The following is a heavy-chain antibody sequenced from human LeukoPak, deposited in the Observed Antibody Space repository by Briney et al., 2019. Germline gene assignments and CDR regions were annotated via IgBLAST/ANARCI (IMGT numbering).Heavy chain of an antibody. CDR1: GGSISSSRYY. V-gene: IGHV4-39*01. J-gene: IGHJ4*02. D-gene: IGHD6-19*01. Sequence: PSETLSLTCTVSGGSISSSRYYRAWIRQPPGKGLDWIGSIFYSGSTYYNPSLKSRVTISIDTSENQFSLKLSSVTAADTAVYYCATTPALAVAGTLYPKEWGQGTLVTVSS. CDR3: ATTPALAVAGTLYPKE. CDR2: IFYSGST.